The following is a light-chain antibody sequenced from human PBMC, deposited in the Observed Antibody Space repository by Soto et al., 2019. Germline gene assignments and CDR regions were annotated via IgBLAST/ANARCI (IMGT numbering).Light chain of an antibody. Sequence: QLVLTQSPSASASLGASVKLTCTLSSGHSSYAIAWHQKQPGKGPRYLMDLNNDGSHTKGDGIPDRFSGSSSGADRYLIISHLQSEDEHDYYCQTWGTGFQFFGGGTKLTVL. CDR3: QTWGTGFQF. CDR1: SGHSSYA. CDR2: LNNDGSH. V-gene: IGLV4-69*01. J-gene: IGLJ2*01.